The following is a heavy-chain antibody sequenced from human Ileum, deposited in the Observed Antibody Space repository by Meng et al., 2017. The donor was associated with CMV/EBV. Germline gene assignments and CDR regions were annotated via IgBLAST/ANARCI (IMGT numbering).Heavy chain of an antibody. J-gene: IGHJ4*02. CDR2: INHSGST. CDR3: ARGVGATSFDY. V-gene: IGHV4-34*01. Sequence: SETLSLTCAVYGGSFSGYYWSWIRQPPGKGLEWIGEINHSGSTNYNPSLKSRVTISVDTSKNQFSLKLSSVTAADTAVYYCARGVGATSFDYWGQGPLVTVSS. CDR1: GGSFSGYY. D-gene: IGHD1-26*01.